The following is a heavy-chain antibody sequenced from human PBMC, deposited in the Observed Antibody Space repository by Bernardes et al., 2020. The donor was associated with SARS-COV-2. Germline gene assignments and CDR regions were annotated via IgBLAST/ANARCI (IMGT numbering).Heavy chain of an antibody. CDR2: INTDSGYT. J-gene: IGHJ6*02. D-gene: IGHD2-2*01. Sequence: ASVKVSCKASGYIFSGYNIHWVRQAPGQGLDWMGWINTDSGYTKYAQKFQGWVIMTRDTSIRTAYMELSRLRSDDMAVYYCARDSYCRSRNCYYFGMDVWGQGTTVTV. CDR3: ARDSYCRSRNCYYFGMDV. CDR1: GYIFSGYN. V-gene: IGHV1-2*04.